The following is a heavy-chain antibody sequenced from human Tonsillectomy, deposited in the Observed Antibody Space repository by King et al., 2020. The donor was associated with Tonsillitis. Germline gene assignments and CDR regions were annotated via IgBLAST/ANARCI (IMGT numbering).Heavy chain of an antibody. J-gene: IGHJ4*02. V-gene: IGHV3-30*18. CDR1: GFTFSSYG. CDR3: AKDPALGFCASTSCYAFDY. Sequence: LVESGGGVVQPGRSLRLSCVGSGFTFSSYGMHWVRQAPGKGLEWVAVISDDGDDKDFADSVKGRFTISRDNSKNTLYLQMNSLRTNDTAVYYCAKDPALGFCASTSCYAFDYWGQGTLVTVSS. CDR2: ISDDGDDK. D-gene: IGHD2-2*01.